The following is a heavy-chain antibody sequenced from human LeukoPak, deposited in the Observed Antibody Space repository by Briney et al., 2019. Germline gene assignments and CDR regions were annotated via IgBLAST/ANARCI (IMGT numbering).Heavy chain of an antibody. CDR1: GFTFRSYD. CDR3: AKGPRQQLVTRFDN. J-gene: IGHJ4*02. CDR2: ISASGGST. V-gene: IGHV3-23*01. Sequence: GGSLRLSCAASGFTFRSYDMSWVRQAPGKGLEWVSDISASGGSTYYADSVKGRFTVSRDNSKNTVYLQMSSLRADDTALYYCAKGPRQQLVTRFDNWGQGTLVTVSS. D-gene: IGHD6-13*01.